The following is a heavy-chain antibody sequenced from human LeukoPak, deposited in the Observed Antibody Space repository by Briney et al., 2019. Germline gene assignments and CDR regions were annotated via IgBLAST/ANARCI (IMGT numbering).Heavy chain of an antibody. CDR2: IYSGGNT. V-gene: IGHV3-66*01. CDR1: GFTVSGNY. CDR3: VRMRNIPAASRAGNFDY. D-gene: IGHD6-13*01. J-gene: IGHJ4*02. Sequence: PGGSLRLSCAASGFTVSGNYMNWVRQAPGKGLEWVSVIYSGGNTDYKDSAKGRFTISRDNSKNTLYLQMNSLRAEDTAVYYCVRMRNIPAASRAGNFDYWGQGTLVTVSS.